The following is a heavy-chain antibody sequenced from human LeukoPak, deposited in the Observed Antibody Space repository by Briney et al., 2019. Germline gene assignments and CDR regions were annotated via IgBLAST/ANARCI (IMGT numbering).Heavy chain of an antibody. Sequence: GGSLRLSRAAAGFSFSNYWMHWVRQAPGKGLVWVSRINSDGSTTSYADSVKGRFTISRDNAKNTLYLQMNSLRAEDTAVYYCAREDNYGSVYGYWGQGTLVTVSS. CDR1: GFSFSNYW. CDR3: AREDNYGSVYGY. V-gene: IGHV3-74*01. J-gene: IGHJ4*02. D-gene: IGHD3-10*01. CDR2: INSDGSTT.